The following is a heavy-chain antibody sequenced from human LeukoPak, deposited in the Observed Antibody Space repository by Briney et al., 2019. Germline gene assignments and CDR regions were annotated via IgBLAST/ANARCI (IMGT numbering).Heavy chain of an antibody. CDR3: ARDWVFDY. D-gene: IGHD7-27*01. CDR2: ISSGSSTI. V-gene: IGHV3-48*01. Sequence: GGSLRLSCAASGFTFSSYSMNWVRQAPGKGLEWVSYISSGSSTIHYVDSVKGRLTISRDNAKNSLYLQMNSLRVEDTAIYFCARDWVFDYWGQGTLVTVSS. CDR1: GFTFSSYS. J-gene: IGHJ4*02.